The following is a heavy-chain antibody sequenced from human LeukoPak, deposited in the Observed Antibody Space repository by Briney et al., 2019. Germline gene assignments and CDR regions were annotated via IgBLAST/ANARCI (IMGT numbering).Heavy chain of an antibody. D-gene: IGHD1-14*01. CDR3: ARVLHHAFDI. J-gene: IGHJ3*02. Sequence: GGSLRLSCEASGFTFSPYWMHWVRQAPGKGLVWVSHINTDGSSTTYADSVKGRFTISRDNAKNTLNLQMNSLRAEDTAVYYCARVLHHAFDIWGQGTMVTVSS. CDR1: GFTFSPYW. CDR2: INTDGSST. V-gene: IGHV3-74*01.